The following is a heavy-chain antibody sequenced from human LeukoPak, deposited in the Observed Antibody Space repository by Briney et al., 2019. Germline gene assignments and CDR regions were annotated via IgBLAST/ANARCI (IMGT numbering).Heavy chain of an antibody. Sequence: GGSLRLSCAASGFTVSSNYMSWVRQAPGKGLEWVSVIYSGGSTYYADSVKGRFTISRDNSKNTLYLQMNSLRAEDTAVYYCASMAVAGRRNWFDPWGQGTLVTVSS. CDR1: GFTVSSNY. J-gene: IGHJ5*02. CDR2: IYSGGST. D-gene: IGHD6-19*01. V-gene: IGHV3-53*01. CDR3: ASMAVAGRRNWFDP.